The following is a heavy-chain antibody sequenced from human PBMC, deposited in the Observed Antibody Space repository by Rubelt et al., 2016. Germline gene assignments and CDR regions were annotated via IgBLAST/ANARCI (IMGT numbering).Heavy chain of an antibody. J-gene: IGHJ6*02. Sequence: QVQLQESGPGLVKPSETLSLTCTVSGGFISSYYWSWIRQPAGKGLEWIGRIYSSGITNYNPSLKSRVIMSVDTSNNQVSLRLSSVTAAATAVDYGARVRPIPVAGTNYYYGIYGWGQGTTVTVSS. CDR1: GGFISSYY. D-gene: IGHD6-19*01. CDR3: ARVRPIPVAGTNYYYGIYG. V-gene: IGHV4-4*07. CDR2: IYSSGIT.